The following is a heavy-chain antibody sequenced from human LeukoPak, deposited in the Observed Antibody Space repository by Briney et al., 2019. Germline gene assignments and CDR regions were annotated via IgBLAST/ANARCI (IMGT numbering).Heavy chain of an antibody. D-gene: IGHD3-10*01. J-gene: IGHJ4*02. V-gene: IGHV3-21*01. CDR1: GFTFSSYS. CDR2: ISSSSSYI. Sequence: GGSLRLSCAASGFTFSSYSMNWVRQAPGKGLEWVSSISSSSSYIYYADSVKGRFTISRDNAKNMLYLQMNSLRAEDTAMYYCARDMVWFGDLFSNWGQGALVTVSS. CDR3: ARDMVWFGDLFSN.